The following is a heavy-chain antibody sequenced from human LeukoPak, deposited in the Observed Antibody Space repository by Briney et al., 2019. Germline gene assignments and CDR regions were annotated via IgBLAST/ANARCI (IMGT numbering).Heavy chain of an antibody. D-gene: IGHD3-3*01. V-gene: IGHV3-21*01. CDR3: ARPTIFGVVVGMDV. Sequence: GGSLRLSCAVSGFTFSSYSMNWVRQAPGKGLEWVSSISSSSSYIYYADSVKGRFTISRDNAKNSLYLQMNSLRAEDTAVYYCARPTIFGVVVGMDVWGQGTTVTVSS. CDR1: GFTFSSYS. CDR2: ISSSSSYI. J-gene: IGHJ6*02.